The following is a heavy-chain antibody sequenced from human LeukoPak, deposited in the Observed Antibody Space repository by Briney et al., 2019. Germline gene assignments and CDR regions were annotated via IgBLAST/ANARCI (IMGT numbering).Heavy chain of an antibody. CDR1: GGSISSYY. V-gene: IGHV4-4*07. Sequence: SETLSLTCTVSGGSISSYYWSWIRQPAGKGLEWIARIYTSGSTNYNPSLKSRVTMSVDTSKNQFSLKLSSVTAADTAVYYCARATPPYGSGSPSLYYYGMDVWGQGTTVTVSS. CDR3: ARATPPYGSGSPSLYYYGMDV. D-gene: IGHD3-10*01. CDR2: IYTSGST. J-gene: IGHJ6*02.